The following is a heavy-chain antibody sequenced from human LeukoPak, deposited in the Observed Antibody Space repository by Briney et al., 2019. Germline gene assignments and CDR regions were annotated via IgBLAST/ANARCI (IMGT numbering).Heavy chain of an antibody. CDR2: ISSSSSTI. V-gene: IGHV3-11*01. J-gene: IGHJ4*02. CDR1: GFTFSDYY. Sequence: GGSLRLSCAASGFTFSDYYMSWIRQAPGKGLEWVSYISSSSSTIYYRDSVKGRFTISRDNANNQLHLQMDNLRAEDTAVYFCARDLGSSTVTTAFDYWGQGTLVTVSS. D-gene: IGHD4-17*01. CDR3: ARDLGSSTVTTAFDY.